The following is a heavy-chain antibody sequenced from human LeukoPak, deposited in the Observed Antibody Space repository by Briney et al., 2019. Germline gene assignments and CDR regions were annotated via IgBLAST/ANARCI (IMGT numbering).Heavy chain of an antibody. J-gene: IGHJ4*02. CDR2: ISGSGGST. CDR3: AKSREPLTGYSYYFDY. D-gene: IGHD3-9*01. V-gene: IGHV3-23*01. CDR1: GFTFSSYA. Sequence: PGGSLRLSCAASGFTFSSYAMSWVRQAPGKGLEWVSAISGSGGSTYYADSVKGRFTISRDNSKNTLYLQMNSLRAEDTAVYYCAKSREPLTGYSYYFDYWGQGTLVTVSS.